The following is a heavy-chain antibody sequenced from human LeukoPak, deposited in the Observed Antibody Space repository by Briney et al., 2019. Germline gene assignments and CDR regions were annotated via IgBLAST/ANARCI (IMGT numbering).Heavy chain of an antibody. V-gene: IGHV1-18*01. CDR1: GYTFTSYG. D-gene: IGHD2-2*01. CDR3: ARGSRYQLLYWFDP. CDR2: ISAYNSNT. J-gene: IGHJ5*02. Sequence: ASVKVSCKASGYTFTSYGISWVRQAPGQGLEWMGGISAYNSNTNYAQKLQGRVTMTTDTSTSTAYMELRSLRPDDTAVYYCARGSRYQLLYWFDPWGQGTLVTVSS.